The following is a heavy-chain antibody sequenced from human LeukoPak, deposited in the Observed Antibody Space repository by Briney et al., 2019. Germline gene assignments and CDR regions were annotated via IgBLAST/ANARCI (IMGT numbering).Heavy chain of an antibody. CDR2: INPSGGST. CDR1: GYTFTSYY. D-gene: IGHD2-15*01. Sequence: ASVKVSCKASGYTFTSYYMHWVRQAPGQGLEWMGIINPSGGSTSYAQKFQGRVTMTRDTSTSTVYMELSSLGSEDTAVYYCARAVLYCSGGSCYYYYYGMDVWGQGTTVTVSS. V-gene: IGHV1-46*01. CDR3: ARAVLYCSGGSCYYYYYGMDV. J-gene: IGHJ6*02.